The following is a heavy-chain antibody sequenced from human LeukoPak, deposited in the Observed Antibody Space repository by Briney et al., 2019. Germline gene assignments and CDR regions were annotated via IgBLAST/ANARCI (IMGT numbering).Heavy chain of an antibody. V-gene: IGHV3-33*01. CDR1: GFTFSSYG. CDR2: IWYDGSNK. Sequence: GGSLRLSCAASGFTFSSYGMHWVRQAPGKGLEWVAVIWYDGSNKYYADSVKGRFTISRNNSKNTLYLQMNSLRAEDTAVYYCARVSGSRNYYFGAFDMWGQGTVVAVSS. CDR3: ARVSGSRNYYFGAFDM. D-gene: IGHD3-10*01. J-gene: IGHJ3*02.